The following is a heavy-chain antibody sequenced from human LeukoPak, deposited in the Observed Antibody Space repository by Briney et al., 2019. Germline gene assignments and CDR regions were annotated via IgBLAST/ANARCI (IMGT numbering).Heavy chain of an antibody. V-gene: IGHV3-20*04. Sequence: GGSLRLSCAASGFTFSSYWMSWVRRAPGKGLEWVAGINWNSVSAVYADSLKGRLTISRDNAKNSLFLQMNSLKTEDTAFYYCAKGARSSSGYTTDWGQGILVTVSS. J-gene: IGHJ4*02. CDR3: AKGARSSSGYTTD. D-gene: IGHD3-22*01. CDR2: INWNSVSA. CDR1: GFTFSSYW.